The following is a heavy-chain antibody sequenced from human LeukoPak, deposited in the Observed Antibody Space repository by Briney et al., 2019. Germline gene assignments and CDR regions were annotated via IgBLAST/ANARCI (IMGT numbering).Heavy chain of an antibody. D-gene: IGHD3-10*01. Sequence: PGGSLRLSCAASGFTFSNYNMNWVRQTPGKGLEWVSSISSTNSYIYYADSMKGRFTISRDNAKNSLNLQMNSLRAEDTAVYYCARGRGGYYFDYWGQGTLVTVSS. CDR2: ISSTNSYI. CDR3: ARGRGGYYFDY. CDR1: GFTFSNYN. V-gene: IGHV3-21*01. J-gene: IGHJ4*02.